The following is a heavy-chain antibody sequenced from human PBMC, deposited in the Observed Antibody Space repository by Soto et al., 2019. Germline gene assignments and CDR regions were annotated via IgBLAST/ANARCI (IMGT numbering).Heavy chain of an antibody. Sequence: SVNVSCKASGGTFSSYAISWVRQAPGQGLEWIGGIIPIFGTANYAQKFQGRVTITADESTSPAYMELSSLRSEDTAVYYCARNRMATIPSAIDYLGQGTLVTASS. CDR3: ARNRMATIPSAIDY. CDR2: IIPIFGTA. CDR1: GGTFSSYA. V-gene: IGHV1-69*13. J-gene: IGHJ4*02. D-gene: IGHD5-12*01.